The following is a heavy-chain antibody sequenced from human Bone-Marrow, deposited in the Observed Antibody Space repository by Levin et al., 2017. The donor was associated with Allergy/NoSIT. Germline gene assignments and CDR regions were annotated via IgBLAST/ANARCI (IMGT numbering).Heavy chain of an antibody. CDR2: INSSSNYI. J-gene: IGHJ5*02. CDR1: GFTFSSYT. D-gene: IGHD6-13*01. V-gene: IGHV3-21*01. CDR3: ARDGYSSTWNNWFDP. Sequence: SCAASGFTFSSYTMNWVRQAPGKGLEWISSINSSSNYIYYADSVKGRFTISRDNAKNSLYLQMNSLRAEDTAVYYCARDGYSSTWNNWFDPWGQGTLVTVSS.